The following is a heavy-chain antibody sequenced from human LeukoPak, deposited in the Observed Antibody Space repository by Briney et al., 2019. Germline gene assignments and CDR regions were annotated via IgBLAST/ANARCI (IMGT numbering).Heavy chain of an antibody. D-gene: IGHD3-16*01. CDR3: VKVRAEGVWDFEI. J-gene: IGHJ2*01. Sequence: PGGSLRLSCSASGFIFSTFPMAWVRQAPGKGLEGVSGISDRGSPTYYADSVKGRFTISRDNSKNTLYLQMDSLRADDTAVYYCVKVRAEGVWDFEIWGRGTLVTVSS. CDR2: ISDRGSPT. V-gene: IGHV3-23*01. CDR1: GFIFSTFP.